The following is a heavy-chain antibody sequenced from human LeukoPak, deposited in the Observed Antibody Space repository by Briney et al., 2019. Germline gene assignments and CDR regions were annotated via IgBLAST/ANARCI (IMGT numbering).Heavy chain of an antibody. J-gene: IGHJ3*02. CDR1: GFAFSSYA. D-gene: IGHD2-21*01. Sequence: GGSLRLSCVASGFAFSSYAMNWVRQAPGKGLGWVSSISSRSTYIYYADSVKGRFTISRDNAKNSLYLQMNNLRAEDTAMFYCATSMAQDVDAFHIWGQGTMATVSS. CDR2: ISSRSTYI. CDR3: ATSMAQDVDAFHI. V-gene: IGHV3-21*01.